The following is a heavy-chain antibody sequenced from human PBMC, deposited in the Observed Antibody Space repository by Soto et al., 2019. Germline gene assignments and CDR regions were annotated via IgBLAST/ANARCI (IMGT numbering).Heavy chain of an antibody. J-gene: IGHJ4*02. CDR2: IYYSGST. CDR3: AREMNYYDTSGDSYFDY. D-gene: IGHD3-22*01. Sequence: SETLSLTCTVSGGSISSYYWSWIRQPPGKGLEWIGYIYYSGSTNYNPSLKSRVTISVDTSKNQFSLKLSSVTAADTAVYYCAREMNYYDTSGDSYFDYWGQGTLVTVS. CDR1: GGSISSYY. V-gene: IGHV4-59*12.